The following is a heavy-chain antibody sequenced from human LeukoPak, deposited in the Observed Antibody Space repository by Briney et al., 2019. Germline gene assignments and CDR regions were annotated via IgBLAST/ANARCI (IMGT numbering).Heavy chain of an antibody. D-gene: IGHD6-6*01. Sequence: GGSLRLSCAGSGFTFSSYAMSWVRQAPGKGLEWVSGISSGGSSTYYADSLKGRSTISRDNSKSTLYLQMNSLRVEDTAVYYCAKTQGYSSSSVDYWGQGTLVTVSS. CDR3: AKTQGYSSSSVDY. J-gene: IGHJ4*02. V-gene: IGHV3-23*01. CDR2: ISSGGSST. CDR1: GFTFSSYA.